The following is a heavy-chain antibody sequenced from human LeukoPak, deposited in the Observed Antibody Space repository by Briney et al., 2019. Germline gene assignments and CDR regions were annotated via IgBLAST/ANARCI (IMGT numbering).Heavy chain of an antibody. D-gene: IGHD3-16*01. J-gene: IGHJ4*02. CDR3: VRDRGTGEVDY. CDR2: INTNTGNP. Sequence: ASVKVSCKTSGYTFTTYAMNWVRQAPGQGLEWMGWINTNTGNPTYAQGFTGRFVFSLDTSVSTAYLQIGSLKAEDTAVYYCVRDRGTGEVDYWGQGTLVTVSS. CDR1: GYTFTTYA. V-gene: IGHV7-4-1*01.